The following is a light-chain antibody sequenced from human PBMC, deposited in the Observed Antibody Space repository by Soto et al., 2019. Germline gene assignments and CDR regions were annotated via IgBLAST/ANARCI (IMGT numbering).Light chain of an antibody. V-gene: IGKV1-5*03. J-gene: IGKJ1*01. CDR2: RAS. CDR1: QSISSW. CDR3: QQYNSYSWT. Sequence: DIQMTQSPSTLCASVGDRVTITCRASQSISSWLAWYQQKPGKAPKVLIYRASSLESGVPSRFSGSGSGTELTLTISSLQPDDFATYYCQQYNSYSWTFGQGTKVEIK.